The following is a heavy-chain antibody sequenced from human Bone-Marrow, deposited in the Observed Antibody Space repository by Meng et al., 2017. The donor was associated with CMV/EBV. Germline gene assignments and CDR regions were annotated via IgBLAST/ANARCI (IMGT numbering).Heavy chain of an antibody. V-gene: IGHV3-9*01. CDR3: AKDHAASYCYNAMDV. D-gene: IGHD2-15*01. CDR1: GFTFDDYA. J-gene: IGHJ6*02. CDR2: ISWNSGSI. Sequence: SLKISCAVSGFTFDDYAMHWVRQAPGKGLEWVSGISWNSGSIGYADSVKGRFVISRDNAKNSLYLQMNSLRGEDTALYYCAKDHAASYCYNAMDVWGQGTTVTVSS.